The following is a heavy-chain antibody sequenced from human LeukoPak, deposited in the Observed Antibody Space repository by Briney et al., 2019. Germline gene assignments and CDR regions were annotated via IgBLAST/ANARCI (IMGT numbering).Heavy chain of an antibody. D-gene: IGHD2-2*01. Sequence: SETLSLTCAVSGGSISSSNWWSWVRQPPGKGLEWIGEIYHSGSTNYNPSLKSRVTISVDKSKNQFSLKLSSVTAADTAVYYCAREPRDLWCSSTSCYGTFDYWGQGTLVTVSS. J-gene: IGHJ4*02. CDR1: GGSISSSNW. CDR3: AREPRDLWCSSTSCYGTFDY. CDR2: IYHSGST. V-gene: IGHV4-4*02.